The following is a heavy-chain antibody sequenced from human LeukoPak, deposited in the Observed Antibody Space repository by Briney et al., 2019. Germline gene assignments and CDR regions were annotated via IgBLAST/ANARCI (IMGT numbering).Heavy chain of an antibody. Sequence: PGGSLRLSCAASGFTFDDYGMSWVRQAPGKGLEWVSGINWNGGSTGYADSVKGRFTISRDNAKNSLYLQMNSLRAEDTALYYCARDSGSGSLWYYFDYWGQGTLVTVSS. V-gene: IGHV3-20*04. CDR1: GFTFDDYG. CDR3: ARDSGSGSLWYYFDY. J-gene: IGHJ4*02. D-gene: IGHD3-10*01. CDR2: INWNGGST.